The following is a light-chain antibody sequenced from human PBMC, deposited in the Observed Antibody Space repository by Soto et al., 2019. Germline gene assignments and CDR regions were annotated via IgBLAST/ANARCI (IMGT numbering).Light chain of an antibody. Sequence: DIQMTQYPSSLSASVGDRVTVTCRARQGIRNDLGWYQQKPGKAPKRLIYGASGLQSGVPCRFSGSGSWTEFTLTISSLQPEVFATYYCLQNNIFPRTFGHGTKVEI. V-gene: IGKV1-17*01. J-gene: IGKJ1*01. CDR3: LQNNIFPRT. CDR2: GAS. CDR1: QGIRND.